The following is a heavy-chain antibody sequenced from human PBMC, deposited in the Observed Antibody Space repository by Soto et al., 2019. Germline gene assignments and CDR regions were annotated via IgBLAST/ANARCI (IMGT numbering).Heavy chain of an antibody. CDR2: ISGSGGST. V-gene: IGHV3-23*01. CDR3: AKLDSSGYGYFDY. CDR1: GFTFSSYA. Sequence: EVQLLESGGGLVQPGGSLRLSCAASGFTFSSYAMSWVRQAPGKGLEWVSAISGSGGSTYYADSVKGRFTISRDNYKNTLYLQMNSLRAEDTAVYYCAKLDSSGYGYFDYWGQGTLVTVSS. J-gene: IGHJ4*02. D-gene: IGHD3-22*01.